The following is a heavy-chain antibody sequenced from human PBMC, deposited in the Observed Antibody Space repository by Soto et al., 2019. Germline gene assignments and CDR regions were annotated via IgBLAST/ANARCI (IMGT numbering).Heavy chain of an antibody. CDR1: GLTFSTYA. CDR3: ATGGILTPGQRGLCDY. J-gene: IGHJ4*02. V-gene: IGHV3-30*04. CDR2: ISRDGSEK. Sequence: ESGGGVVQPGRSLELSCEVSGLTFSTYAMHWVRQAPGKGLEWVAGISRDGSEKFYADSVKGRVTISRDNSKNTLYLQIISLKVEDSAVYFCATGGILTPGQRGLCDYWGQGTLVTGSS. D-gene: IGHD3-9*01.